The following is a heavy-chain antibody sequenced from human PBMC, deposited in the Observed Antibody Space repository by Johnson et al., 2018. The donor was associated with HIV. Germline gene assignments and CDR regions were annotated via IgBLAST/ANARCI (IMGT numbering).Heavy chain of an antibody. D-gene: IGHD1-1*01. CDR3: ASRYTVDAFDI. J-gene: IGHJ3*02. CDR1: GFTFSNYA. CDR2: ISFDGSNE. Sequence: QVQLVESGGGVVQPGRSLRLSCAASGFTFSNYAMHWVRQVPGKGLEWVAIISFDGSNEYYADSVKGRFTISRDNSNNTLYLQMNSLRAEDTAVYYCASRYTVDAFDIWGQGTMVTVSS. V-gene: IGHV3-30-3*01.